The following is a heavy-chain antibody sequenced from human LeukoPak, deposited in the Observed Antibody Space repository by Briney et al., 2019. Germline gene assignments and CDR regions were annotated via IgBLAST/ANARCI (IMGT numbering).Heavy chain of an antibody. CDR2: IYSGGST. D-gene: IGHD4-17*01. J-gene: IGHJ4*02. Sequence: PGGSLRLFCAASGFTVSSNYMSWVRQAPGKGLEWVSVIYSGGSTYYADSVKGRFTISRDNSKNTLYLQMNSLRAEDTAVYYCARMTTVTTFDYWGQGTLVTVSS. CDR3: ARMTTVTTFDY. V-gene: IGHV3-53*01. CDR1: GFTVSSNY.